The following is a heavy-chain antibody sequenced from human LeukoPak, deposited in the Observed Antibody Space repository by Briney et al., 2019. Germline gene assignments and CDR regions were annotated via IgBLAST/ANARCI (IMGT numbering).Heavy chain of an antibody. Sequence: GGSLRLSCAASGFTFSTYSMNWLRLAPGKGLEWVSVIYSGGSTYYADSVKGRFTISRDNSKNTLYLQMKSLRAEDTAVYYCARERNLEIAVAGTIFDYWGQGTLVTVSS. CDR3: ARERNLEIAVAGTIFDY. CDR1: GFTFSTYS. J-gene: IGHJ4*02. CDR2: IYSGGST. V-gene: IGHV3-66*01. D-gene: IGHD6-19*01.